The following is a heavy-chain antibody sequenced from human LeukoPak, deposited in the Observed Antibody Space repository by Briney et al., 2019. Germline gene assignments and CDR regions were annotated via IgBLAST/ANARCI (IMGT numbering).Heavy chain of an antibody. Sequence: SETLSLTCTVSGGSISSGSYYWSWIRQPAGKGLEWIGRIYTSGSTNYNPSLKSRVTISVDTSKNQFSLKLSSVTAADTAVYYCARAGGIAAAGTFDPWGQGTLVTVSS. D-gene: IGHD6-13*01. CDR2: IYTSGST. V-gene: IGHV4-61*02. J-gene: IGHJ5*02. CDR3: ARAGGIAAAGTFDP. CDR1: GGSISSGSYY.